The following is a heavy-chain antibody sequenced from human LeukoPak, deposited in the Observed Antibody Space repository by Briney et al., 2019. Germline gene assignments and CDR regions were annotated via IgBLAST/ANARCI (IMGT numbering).Heavy chain of an antibody. CDR2: INHSGST. J-gene: IGHJ3*02. D-gene: IGHD6-19*01. CDR3: ARPRQWLVRAPDAFDI. CDR1: GGPYSGYY. V-gene: IGHV4-34*01. Sequence: SETLSLTCAVYGGPYSGYYWRWIRQPTGKAVEWIGEINHSGSTNYNPSLKSRVTISVDTSKNQFSLKLSSVTAADTAVYYCARPRQWLVRAPDAFDIWGQGTMVTVSS.